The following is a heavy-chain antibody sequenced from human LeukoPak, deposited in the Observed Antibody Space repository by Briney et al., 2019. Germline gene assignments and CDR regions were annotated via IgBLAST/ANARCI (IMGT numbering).Heavy chain of an antibody. CDR3: ARDGYYYDSSGALDY. Sequence: SVKVSCKASGGTFSSYTISWVRLAPGQGLEWMGRIIPILGIANYAQKFQGRVTITADKSTSTAYMELSSLRSEDTAVYYCARDGYYYDSSGALDYWGQGTLVTVSS. V-gene: IGHV1-69*04. D-gene: IGHD3-22*01. CDR2: IIPILGIA. J-gene: IGHJ4*02. CDR1: GGTFSSYT.